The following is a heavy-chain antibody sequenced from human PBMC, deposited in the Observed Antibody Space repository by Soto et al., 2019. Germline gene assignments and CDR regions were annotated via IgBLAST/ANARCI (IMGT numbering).Heavy chain of an antibody. CDR1: GGTFSSYA. J-gene: IGHJ5*02. CDR3: ARDHTPSGYDFAYWFDP. CDR2: IIPIFGTA. Sequence: SVKVSCKASGGTFSSYAISWVRQAPGQGLEWMGGIIPIFGTANYAQKFQGRVTITADESTSTAYMELSSLRSEDTAVYYCARDHTPSGYDFAYWFDPWGQGTLVTVSS. V-gene: IGHV1-69*13. D-gene: IGHD5-12*01.